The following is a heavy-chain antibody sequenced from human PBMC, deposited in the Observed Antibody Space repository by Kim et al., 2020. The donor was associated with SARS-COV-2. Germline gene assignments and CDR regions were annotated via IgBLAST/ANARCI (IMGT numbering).Heavy chain of an antibody. CDR3: AKIEDSSPVGWFDP. V-gene: IGHV1-69*13. Sequence: SVKVSCKASGSTFSSYAISWVRQAPGQGLEWMGGIIPIFGTANYAQKFQGRVTITADESTSTAYMELSSLRSEDTAVYYCAKIEDSSPVGWFDPWGQGTLVTVSS. CDR2: IIPIFGTA. J-gene: IGHJ5*02. D-gene: IGHD6-6*01. CDR1: GSTFSSYA.